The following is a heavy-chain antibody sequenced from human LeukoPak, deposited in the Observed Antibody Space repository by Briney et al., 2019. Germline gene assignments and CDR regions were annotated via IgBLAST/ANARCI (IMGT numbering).Heavy chain of an antibody. D-gene: IGHD5-24*01. V-gene: IGHV5-51*01. J-gene: IGHJ4*02. CDR3: ARPGFAAYNSDY. CDR2: IYPSDSDT. Sequence: GESLKISCKGFGYSFSNYWIGWVRQMPGKGLEWMGIIYPSDSDTRYSPSFQGQVTISADKSINTAYLQWGSLKASDTAMYSCARPGFAAYNSDYWGQGTLVTVSS. CDR1: GYSFSNYW.